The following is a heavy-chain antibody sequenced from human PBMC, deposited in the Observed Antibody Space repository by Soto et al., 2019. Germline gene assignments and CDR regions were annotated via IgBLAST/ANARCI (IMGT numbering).Heavy chain of an antibody. J-gene: IGHJ3*02. CDR1: GFTFSSYA. CDR3: ASVLRYFDWFRSTPRNDAFDI. Sequence: GVSLRLSCAASGFTFSSYAMHCVRQAPGKGLEWVAVISYDGSNKYYADSVKGRFTISRDNSKNTLYLQMNSLRAEDTAVYYCASVLRYFDWFRSTPRNDAFDIWGQGIMVTVSS. D-gene: IGHD3-9*01. V-gene: IGHV3-30-3*01. CDR2: ISYDGSNK.